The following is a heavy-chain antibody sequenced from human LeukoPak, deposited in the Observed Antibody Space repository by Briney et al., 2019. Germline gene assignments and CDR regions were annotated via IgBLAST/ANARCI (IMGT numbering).Heavy chain of an antibody. CDR1: GVSISSNSQY. CDR3: ARNPGTSTLEY. CDR2: ISYSGST. Sequence: SETLSLTCTVSGVSISSNSQYWAWIRQPPGKGLEWLGTISYSGSTHYNPSLKSRVTISLDTTKNQFSLKLSSMTAADTAVYYCARNPGTSTLEYWGQGTLVTVSS. V-gene: IGHV4-39*01. D-gene: IGHD1-1*01. J-gene: IGHJ4*02.